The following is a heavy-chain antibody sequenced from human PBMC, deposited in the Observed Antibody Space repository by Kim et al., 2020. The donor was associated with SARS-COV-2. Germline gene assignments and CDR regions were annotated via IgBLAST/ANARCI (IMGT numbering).Heavy chain of an antibody. J-gene: IGHJ3*02. Sequence: SETLSLTCTVSGGSISSSSYYWGWIRQPPGKGLEWIGSIYYSGSTYYNPSLKSRVTISVDTSKNQFSLKLSSVTAADTAVYYCAIIDSLYCSGGSCYNDAFDIWGQGTMVTVSS. CDR1: GGSISSSSYY. CDR2: IYYSGST. CDR3: AIIDSLYCSGGSCYNDAFDI. V-gene: IGHV4-39*01. D-gene: IGHD2-15*01.